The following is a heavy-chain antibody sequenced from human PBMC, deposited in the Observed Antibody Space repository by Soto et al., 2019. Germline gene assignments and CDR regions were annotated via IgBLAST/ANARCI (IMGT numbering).Heavy chain of an antibody. CDR3: TRGVDWSFDY. V-gene: IGHV4-4*02. D-gene: IGHD3-9*01. CDR2: IHPSGRT. CDR1: GDSISRNKW. Sequence: SETLSLTCAVSGDSISRNKWWTWVRQPPGKGLEWIGEIHPSGRTNYNPSLKSRVSMSVDKPNNQFSLHLRSVTAADTAVYYCTRGVDWSFDYWGQGTLVTVSS. J-gene: IGHJ4*02.